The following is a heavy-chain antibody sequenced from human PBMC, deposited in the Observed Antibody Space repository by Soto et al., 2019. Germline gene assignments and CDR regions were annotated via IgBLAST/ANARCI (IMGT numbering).Heavy chain of an antibody. Sequence: SETLSLTCAVSGGSISSSNWWSWVRQPPGKGLEWIGEIYHSGSTNYNPSLKSRVTISVDKSKNQFSLKLSSVTAADTAVYYCASYYDSSGREYYFDYWGQGTLVTVSS. D-gene: IGHD3-22*01. V-gene: IGHV4-4*02. CDR3: ASYYDSSGREYYFDY. J-gene: IGHJ4*02. CDR2: IYHSGST. CDR1: GGSISSSNW.